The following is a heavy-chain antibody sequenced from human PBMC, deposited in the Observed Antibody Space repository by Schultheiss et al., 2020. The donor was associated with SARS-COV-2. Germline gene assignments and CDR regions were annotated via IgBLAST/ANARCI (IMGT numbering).Heavy chain of an antibody. Sequence: SETLSLTCAVSGYSISSGYYWSWIRQPPGKGLEWIGYIYYSGSTNYNPSLKSRVTISVDKSKNQFSLKLSSVTAADTAVYYCASQRWESPPSYWGQGTLVTVSS. D-gene: IGHD4-23*01. CDR3: ASQRWESPPSY. CDR1: GYSISSGYY. J-gene: IGHJ4*02. CDR2: IYYSGST. V-gene: IGHV4-38-2*01.